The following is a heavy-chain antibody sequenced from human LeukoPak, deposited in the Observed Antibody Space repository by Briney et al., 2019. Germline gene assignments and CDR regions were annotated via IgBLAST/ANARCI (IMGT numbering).Heavy chain of an antibody. Sequence: GTLRLSCAASGFTFSGYGMNWVRQAPGTGLEWVSAISHTGDRTYYAASVRGRFTIARDNSKNTLYLQMNSLRPEDTAVYYCARARPSMWIDYWGQGTLVTVSS. CDR2: ISHTGDRT. V-gene: IGHV3-23*01. CDR1: GFTFSGYG. D-gene: IGHD5-12*01. CDR3: ARARPSMWIDY. J-gene: IGHJ4*02.